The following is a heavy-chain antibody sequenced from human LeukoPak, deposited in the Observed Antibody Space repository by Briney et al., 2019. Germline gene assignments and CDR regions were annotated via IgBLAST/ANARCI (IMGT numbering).Heavy chain of an antibody. CDR1: GFNFSSYE. J-gene: IGHJ3*02. CDR3: ARNSPPGGTRAFDI. Sequence: GGSLRLSCAASGFNFSSYEMNWVRQAPRQVPGKGLEWVSVIYSGGSTFYADSVKGRFTISRDNSKNTLYLQMNSLRAEHTAVYYCARNSPPGGTRAFDIWGKGTMVTVSS. V-gene: IGHV3-66*01. D-gene: IGHD1/OR15-1a*01. CDR2: IYSGGST.